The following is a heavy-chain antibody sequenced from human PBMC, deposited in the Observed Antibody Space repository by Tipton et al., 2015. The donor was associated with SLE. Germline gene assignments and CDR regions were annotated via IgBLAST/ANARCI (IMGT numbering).Heavy chain of an antibody. V-gene: IGHV4-59*03. D-gene: IGHD3-22*01. CDR3: ASQGVHYDSSGYYPPAYFDL. Sequence: TLSLTCTVSGGSMGSFFWTWIRQPPGKGLEWIGYYYSGSTNYDSSLKSRVTMSVDTSKNQFSLNLTSVTAADSAVYYCASQGVHYDSSGYYPPAYFDLWGRGTQVTVSS. J-gene: IGHJ2*01. CDR2: YYSGST. CDR1: GGSMGSFF.